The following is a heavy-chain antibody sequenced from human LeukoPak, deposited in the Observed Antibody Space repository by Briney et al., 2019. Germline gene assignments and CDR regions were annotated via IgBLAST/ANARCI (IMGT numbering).Heavy chain of an antibody. Sequence: GASVKVSCKASGGTFSSYAISWVRQAPGQGLEWMGGIIPIFGTANYAQKFQGRVTITADESTSTAYMELRSLRSDDTAVYYCARDIPRELRFSAGADYWGQGTLVTVSS. J-gene: IGHJ4*02. V-gene: IGHV1-69*13. D-gene: IGHD3-3*01. CDR3: ARDIPRELRFSAGADY. CDR1: GGTFSSYA. CDR2: IIPIFGTA.